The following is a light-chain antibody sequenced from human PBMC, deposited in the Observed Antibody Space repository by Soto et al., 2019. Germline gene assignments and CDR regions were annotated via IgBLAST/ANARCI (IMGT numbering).Light chain of an antibody. CDR2: GAS. Sequence: EIVMTQSPVTLSVSPGERATLSCRASQSVGSNLAWYQQKRGRAPRLLIYGASTRATGIPARFSVSGSGTDFTLTISSLQSEDFAVYFCQQYESWPYTFGQGTKLEIK. CDR3: QQYESWPYT. CDR1: QSVGSN. V-gene: IGKV3-15*01. J-gene: IGKJ2*01.